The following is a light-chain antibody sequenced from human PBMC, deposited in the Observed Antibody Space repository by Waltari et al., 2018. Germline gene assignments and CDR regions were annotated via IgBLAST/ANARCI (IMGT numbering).Light chain of an antibody. CDR3: QQTYSNPLT. V-gene: IGKV1-39*01. J-gene: IGKJ4*01. CDR1: QSISRY. Sequence: DIQMTQSPSSLSASVGDRVTITCRASQSISRYVNWYQQKPGTAPKFLINAVTSLHSGGPSRFSVSRSATDFTLTIYDLQPEDFATYYCQQTYSNPLTFGGGTKVEIK. CDR2: AVT.